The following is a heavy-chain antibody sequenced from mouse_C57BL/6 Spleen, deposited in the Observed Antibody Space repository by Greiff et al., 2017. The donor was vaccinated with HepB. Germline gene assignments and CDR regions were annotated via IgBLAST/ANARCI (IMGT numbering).Heavy chain of an antibody. CDR3: ASYYYGSGDAMDY. Sequence: DVQLVESGGDLVKPGGSLKLSCAASGFTFSSYGMSWVRQTPDKRLEWVATISSGGSYTYYPDSVKGRFTISRDNAKNTLYLQMSSLKSEDTAMYYCASYYYGSGDAMDYWGQGTSGTVSS. J-gene: IGHJ4*01. V-gene: IGHV5-6*01. D-gene: IGHD1-1*01. CDR1: GFTFSSYG. CDR2: ISSGGSYT.